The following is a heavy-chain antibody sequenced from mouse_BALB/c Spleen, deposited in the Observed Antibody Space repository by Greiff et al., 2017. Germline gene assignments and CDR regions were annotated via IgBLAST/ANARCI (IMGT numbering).Heavy chain of an antibody. Sequence: EVKLMESGPGLVKPSQSLSLTCSVTGYSITSGYYWNWIRQFPGNQLEWMGYISYDGSNNYNPSLKNRISITRDTSKNQFFLKLNSVTTEDTATYYCARVTMINYAMDYWGQGTSVTVSS. CDR2: ISYDGSN. V-gene: IGHV3-6*02. J-gene: IGHJ4*01. D-gene: IGHD2-4*01. CDR1: GYSITSGYY. CDR3: ARVTMINYAMDY.